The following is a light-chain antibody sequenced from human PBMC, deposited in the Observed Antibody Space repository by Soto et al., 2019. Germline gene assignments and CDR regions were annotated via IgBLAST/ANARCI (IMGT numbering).Light chain of an antibody. J-gene: IGKJ1*01. CDR1: QSVSSY. Sequence: VLTPSPATLSLSPGESAPLSCRASQSVSSYLAWYQQKPGQAPRLLIYGASSRATGIPDRFSGSGYGTDFTLTIRRLEPEDFAVYYCQQYGSSPRTFGQGTKVDIK. V-gene: IGKV3-20*01. CDR3: QQYGSSPRT. CDR2: GAS.